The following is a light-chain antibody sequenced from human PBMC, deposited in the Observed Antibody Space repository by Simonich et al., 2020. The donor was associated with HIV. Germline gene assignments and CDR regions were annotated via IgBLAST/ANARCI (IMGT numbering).Light chain of an antibody. CDR3: QQYNNWPSPFT. CDR1: QSVSRS. CDR2: GAS. Sequence: EIVMTQSPATLSVSPGERATLSCRVSQSVSRSLAWYQQKPGQAPRLLISGASNRATGIPARFSGSWSGSQFTLTISSMQSGDFAVYYCQQYNNWPSPFTFGPGTKVDIK. V-gene: IGKV3-15*01. J-gene: IGKJ3*01.